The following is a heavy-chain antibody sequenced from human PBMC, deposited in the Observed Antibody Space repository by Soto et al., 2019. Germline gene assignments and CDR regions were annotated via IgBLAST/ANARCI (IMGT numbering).Heavy chain of an antibody. CDR1: GGSISSGDYY. J-gene: IGHJ5*02. CDR2: IYYSGRP. D-gene: IGHD3-10*01. Sequence: NPSETLSLTCTVSGGSISSGDYYWSWIRQPPGKGLEWIGYIYYSGRPYYNPSLKSRVTISVDTSKNQFSLKLSSGTAADTAVYYCARYYYGSGIYIWCDPWGQGTLVTVAS. V-gene: IGHV4-30-4*01. CDR3: ARYYYGSGIYIWCDP.